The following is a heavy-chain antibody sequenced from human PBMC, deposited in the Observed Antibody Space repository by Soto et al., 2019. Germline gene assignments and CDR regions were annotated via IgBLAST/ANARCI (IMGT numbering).Heavy chain of an antibody. D-gene: IGHD3-22*01. V-gene: IGHV1-18*01. CDR2: ISAYNGNT. CDR1: GYTFTSYG. J-gene: IGHJ4*02. Sequence: ASVKVSCKASGYTFTSYGISWVRQAPGQGLEWMGWISAYNGNTNYAQKLQGRVTMTTDTSTSTAYMELRSLRSDDTAVYYCARPGGPYYYDSSGYSSLVYWGQGTLVPVSS. CDR3: ARPGGPYYYDSSGYSSLVY.